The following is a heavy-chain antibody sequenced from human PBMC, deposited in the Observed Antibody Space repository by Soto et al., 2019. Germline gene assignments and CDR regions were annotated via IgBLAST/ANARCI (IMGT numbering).Heavy chain of an antibody. CDR1: GFSLTTSGVG. Sequence: QITLKESGPTLVKPTQTLTLTCTFSGFSLTTSGVGVGWIRQPPGEALEWLALIYWDDDKRYSPSLKSRLTITKDSSKNQVVLRMTTMDPVDTATYFCAPSHLTVAANAFDIWGQGTMVTVSS. J-gene: IGHJ3*02. V-gene: IGHV2-5*02. CDR2: IYWDDDK. CDR3: APSHLTVAANAFDI. D-gene: IGHD6-19*01.